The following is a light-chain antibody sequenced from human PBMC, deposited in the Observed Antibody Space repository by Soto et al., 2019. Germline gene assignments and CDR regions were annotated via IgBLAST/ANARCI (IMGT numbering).Light chain of an antibody. CDR1: SSNIGSNT. CDR3: AAWDDSLDGPV. CDR2: SNN. Sequence: QSVLTQPPSASGAPGQRVTISCSGSSSNIGSNTVNWYQQFPGTAPRVLMYSNNQRPSGVPDRFSGSKSGTSVFLAISGLQSDDEADYYCAAWDDSLDGPVFGGGTSSPS. J-gene: IGLJ3*02. V-gene: IGLV1-44*01.